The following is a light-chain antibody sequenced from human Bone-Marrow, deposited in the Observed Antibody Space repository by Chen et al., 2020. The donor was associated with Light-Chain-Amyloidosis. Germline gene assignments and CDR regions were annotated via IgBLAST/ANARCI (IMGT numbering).Light chain of an antibody. CDR3: VLYMGSGIAV. Sequence: QTVVTQEPSFSVSPGGTVTLTCGLSSGSVSTSYYPSWYQQTPGQAPRTLIYSTNTRSSGVPVRFSGSILGNKAALTITGAQAEDESDYYCVLYMGSGIAVFGGGTKLTVL. J-gene: IGLJ3*02. V-gene: IGLV8-61*01. CDR2: STN. CDR1: SGSVSTSYY.